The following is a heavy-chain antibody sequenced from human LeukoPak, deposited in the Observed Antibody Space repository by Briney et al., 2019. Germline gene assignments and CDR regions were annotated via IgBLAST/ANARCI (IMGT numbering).Heavy chain of an antibody. CDR1: GFTFSSYS. CDR3: AKEQRGYSYGVFDY. CDR2: ISSSSSYI. Sequence: TGGSLRLSCVASGFTFSSYSMNWVRQAPGKGLEWVSSISSSSSYIYYADSVKGRFTISRDNSKNTLYLQMNSLRAEDTAVYYCAKEQRGYSYGVFDYWGQGTLVTVSS. V-gene: IGHV3-21*01. D-gene: IGHD5-18*01. J-gene: IGHJ4*02.